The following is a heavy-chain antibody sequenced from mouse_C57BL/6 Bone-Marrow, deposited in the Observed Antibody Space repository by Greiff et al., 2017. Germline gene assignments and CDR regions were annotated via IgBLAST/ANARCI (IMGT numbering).Heavy chain of an antibody. Sequence: QVQLQQPGAELVRPGSSVKLSCKASGYTFTSYWMDWVKQRPGQGLEWIGNIYPSDSETHYNQKFKDKATLTVDKSSSTAYMQLSSLTYEDSAVYYCARHGYAMDYWGQGTSVTVSS. V-gene: IGHV1-61*01. J-gene: IGHJ4*01. CDR2: IYPSDSET. CDR3: ARHGYAMDY. CDR1: GYTFTSYW.